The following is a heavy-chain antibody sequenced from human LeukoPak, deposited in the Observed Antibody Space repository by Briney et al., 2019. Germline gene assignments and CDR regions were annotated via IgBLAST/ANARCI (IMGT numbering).Heavy chain of an antibody. CDR3: AKDESGSYYYY. J-gene: IGHJ4*02. D-gene: IGHD1-26*01. Sequence: GGSLRLSCAASGFTFSSYGMHWVRQAPGKGLEWVAVISYDGSNKYYADSVKGRFTISRDNSKNTLYLQMNSLRAEDTAVYYCAKDESGSYYYYWGQGTLVTVSS. V-gene: IGHV3-30*18. CDR2: ISYDGSNK. CDR1: GFTFSSYG.